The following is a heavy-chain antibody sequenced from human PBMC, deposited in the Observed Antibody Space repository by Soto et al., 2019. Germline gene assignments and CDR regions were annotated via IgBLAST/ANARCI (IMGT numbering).Heavy chain of an antibody. V-gene: IGHV3-30*18. CDR3: AKETLTPGGLIVACDH. CDR2: ISYDGSNK. D-gene: IGHD3-16*02. Sequence: QVQLVESGGGVVQPGRSLRLSCAASGFSFSSYGMHWVRQAPGKGLEWVAVISYDGSNKYYADSVKGRFTISRDNSRNTLSLLMNSLRSEDTAVYYCAKETLTPGGLIVACDHWGQGTLVTDSS. CDR1: GFSFSSYG. J-gene: IGHJ4*02.